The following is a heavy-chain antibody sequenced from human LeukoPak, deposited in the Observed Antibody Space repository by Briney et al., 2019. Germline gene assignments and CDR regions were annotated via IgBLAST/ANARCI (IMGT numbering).Heavy chain of an antibody. CDR3: ARVISAAVAGLGLVAFDI. CDR2: IYHSGST. D-gene: IGHD6-19*01. V-gene: IGHV4-4*02. Sequence: SGTLSLTCAVSGGSISSSNWWSWVRQPPGKGLEWIGEIYHSGSTNYNPSLKSRVTISVDKSKNQFSLKLSSVTAADTAVYYCARVISAAVAGLGLVAFDIWGQGTMVTVSS. J-gene: IGHJ3*02. CDR1: GGSISSSNW.